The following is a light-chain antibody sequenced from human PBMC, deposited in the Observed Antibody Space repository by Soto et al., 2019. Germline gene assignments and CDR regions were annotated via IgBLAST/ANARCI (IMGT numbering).Light chain of an antibody. CDR1: HSNIGKNF. Sequence: QSALTQPPSVSAAPGQKVTISCSGSHSNIGKNFVSWYQHLPGTAPKLLIYDNNKRPSGIPARFSGSKSGMSATLDITGLQTGDEDDSYCGTWESSLDAGVFGGGTKVTVL. CDR2: DNN. V-gene: IGLV1-51*01. CDR3: GTWESSLDAGV. J-gene: IGLJ3*02.